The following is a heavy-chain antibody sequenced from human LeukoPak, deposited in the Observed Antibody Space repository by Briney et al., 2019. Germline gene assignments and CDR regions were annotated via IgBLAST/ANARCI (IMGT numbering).Heavy chain of an antibody. D-gene: IGHD2-15*01. J-gene: IGHJ6*02. CDR3: ATGVVVAATLSYYYGMDV. CDR1: GYSFTSYW. Sequence: GESLEISCKGSGYSFTSYWISWVRQMPGKGLEWMGRIDPSDSYTNYSPSFQGHVTISADKSISTAYLQWSSLKASDTAMYYCATGVVVAATLSYYYGMDVWGQGTTVTVSS. CDR2: IDPSDSYT. V-gene: IGHV5-10-1*01.